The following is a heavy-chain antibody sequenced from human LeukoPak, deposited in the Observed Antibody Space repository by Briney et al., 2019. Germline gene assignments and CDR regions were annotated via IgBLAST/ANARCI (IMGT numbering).Heavy chain of an antibody. CDR1: GGSFSGYY. Sequence: SETLSLTCAVYGGSFSGYYWSWIRQPPGKGLEWIGEINHSGSTNYNPSLKSRVTISVDTSKSQFSLKLSSVTAADTAVYYCARGLRGASPPYYDFWSGYYYFDYWGQGTLVTVSS. D-gene: IGHD3-3*01. V-gene: IGHV4-34*01. J-gene: IGHJ4*02. CDR2: INHSGST. CDR3: ARGLRGASPPYYDFWSGYYYFDY.